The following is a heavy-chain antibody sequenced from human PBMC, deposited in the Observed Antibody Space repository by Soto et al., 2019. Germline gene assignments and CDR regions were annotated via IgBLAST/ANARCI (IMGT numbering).Heavy chain of an antibody. Sequence: PSETLSLTCTVSGGSISSSSYYWGWIRQPPGQGLEWIGSIYYSGSTYYNPSLKSRVIISVDTSKNQFSLKLSSVTAADTAVYYCASRRVSLERGGDYWGQGTLVTVSS. D-gene: IGHD1-1*01. CDR2: IYYSGST. CDR1: GGSISSSSYY. J-gene: IGHJ4*02. V-gene: IGHV4-39*01. CDR3: ASRRVSLERGGDY.